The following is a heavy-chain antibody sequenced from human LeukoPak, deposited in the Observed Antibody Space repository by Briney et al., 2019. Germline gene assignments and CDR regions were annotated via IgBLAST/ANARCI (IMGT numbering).Heavy chain of an antibody. D-gene: IGHD3-22*01. CDR1: GYTFTSYG. Sequence: GASVKVSCKASGYTFTSYGISWVRQAPGQGLEWMGWISAYNGNTNYAQKLQGRVTMTTDTSTSTAYMELRSLRSDDTAVYYCARGYAKWTMIHYFDYWGQGTLVTVSS. J-gene: IGHJ4*02. CDR2: ISAYNGNT. CDR3: ARGYAKWTMIHYFDY. V-gene: IGHV1-18*01.